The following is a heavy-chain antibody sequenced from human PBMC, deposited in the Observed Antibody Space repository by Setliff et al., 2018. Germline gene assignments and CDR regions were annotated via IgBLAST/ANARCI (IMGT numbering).Heavy chain of an antibody. CDR3: ARRWETGDQDAYDI. J-gene: IGHJ3*02. D-gene: IGHD7-27*01. V-gene: IGHV1-18*01. CDR2: ISGHNGNT. Sequence: ASVKVSCKASGYTFTYYGISWVRQAPGQGLEWMGWISGHNGNTNYAQKFQGRVTLTTDTSTSTGYMELRSLTSDDTAVYYCARRWETGDQDAYDIWGQGTMVT. CDR1: GYTFTYYG.